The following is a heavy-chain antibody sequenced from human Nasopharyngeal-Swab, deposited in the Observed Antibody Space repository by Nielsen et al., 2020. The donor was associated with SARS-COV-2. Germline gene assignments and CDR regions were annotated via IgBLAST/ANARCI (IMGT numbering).Heavy chain of an antibody. CDR3: ARVAGLIAAAGDY. J-gene: IGHJ4*02. Sequence: WIRQPPEKGLEWVSSISSSSSYIYYADSVKGRFTISRDNAKNSLYLQMNSLRAEDTAVYYCARVAGLIAAAGDYWGQGTLVTVSS. V-gene: IGHV3-21*01. D-gene: IGHD6-13*01. CDR2: ISSSSSYI.